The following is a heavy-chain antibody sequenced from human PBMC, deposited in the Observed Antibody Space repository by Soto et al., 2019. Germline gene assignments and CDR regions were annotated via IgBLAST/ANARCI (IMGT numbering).Heavy chain of an antibody. V-gene: IGHV5-51*01. CDR2: IYPGDSDT. D-gene: IGHD6-19*01. CDR3: ARLFDTSGWYDY. J-gene: IGHJ4*02. Sequence: RGESLKISCKGSGYSFTSYWIGWVRQMPGKGLERMGIIYPGDSDTRYSPSFQGQVTISADKSITTAYLQWSSLKASDTAIYYCARLFDTSGWYDYWGQGTLVTVYS. CDR1: GYSFTSYW.